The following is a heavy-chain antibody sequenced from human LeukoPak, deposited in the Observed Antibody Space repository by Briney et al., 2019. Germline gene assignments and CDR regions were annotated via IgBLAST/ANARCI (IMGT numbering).Heavy chain of an antibody. J-gene: IGHJ4*02. CDR2: IYYSGSTYSGST. V-gene: IGHV4-59*12. D-gene: IGHD5-12*01. Sequence: PSETLSLTCTVSGGSISSYYWSWIRQPPGKGLEWIGYIYYSGSTYSGSTNYNPSLKSRVTISIDTSKNQFSLKLSSVTAADTAVYYCARGDSGYDSFDYWGQGTLVTVSS. CDR3: ARGDSGYDSFDY. CDR1: GGSISSYY.